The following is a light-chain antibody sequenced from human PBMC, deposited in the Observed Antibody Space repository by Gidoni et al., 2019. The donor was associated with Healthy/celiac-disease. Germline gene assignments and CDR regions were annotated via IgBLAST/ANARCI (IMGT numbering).Light chain of an antibody. CDR2: AAS. J-gene: IGKJ4*01. CDR1: QSISSY. V-gene: IGKV1-39*01. CDR3: QQSYSTPLT. Sequence: DIHMTQFPSSLSASVGDRVTITCRASQSISSYLNWYQQKPGKAPKLLIYAASSLQSGVPSRFSGSGSGTDFTLTISSLQPEDFATYYCQQSYSTPLTFGGGTQVEIK.